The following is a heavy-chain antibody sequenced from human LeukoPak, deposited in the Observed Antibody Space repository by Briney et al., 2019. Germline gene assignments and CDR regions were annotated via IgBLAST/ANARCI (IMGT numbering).Heavy chain of an antibody. J-gene: IGHJ4*02. V-gene: IGHV4-39*07. CDR1: GGSISSSSYY. CDR2: IYYSGST. CDR3: ARGSSGWYVLYFDY. D-gene: IGHD6-19*01. Sequence: SETLSLTCTVSGGSISSSSYYWGWIRQPPGKGLEWIGSIYYSGSTYYNPSLKSRVTISVDTSKNQFSLKLSSVTAADTAVYYCARGSSGWYVLYFDYWGQGTLVTVSS.